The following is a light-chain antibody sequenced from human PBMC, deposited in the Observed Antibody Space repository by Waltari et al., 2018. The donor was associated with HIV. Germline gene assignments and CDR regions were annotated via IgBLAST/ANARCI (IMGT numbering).Light chain of an antibody. J-gene: IGLJ2*01. CDR2: SDV. Sequence: QSVLTQPPSASGTPGQRVLISCSGSSSNIGSKTVNWYQQLPEPAPKLLIDSDVYRPSGVPDRFSGSRSGTSASLAISGLQSDDEADYYCATWDDSLNGLVFGGGTELTVL. CDR3: ATWDDSLNGLV. V-gene: IGLV1-44*01. CDR1: SSNIGSKT.